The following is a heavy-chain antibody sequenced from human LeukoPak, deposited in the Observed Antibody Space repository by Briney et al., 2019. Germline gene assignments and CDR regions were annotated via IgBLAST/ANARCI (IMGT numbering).Heavy chain of an antibody. J-gene: IGHJ4*02. CDR1: GFTFSSYA. V-gene: IGHV3-30*02. CDR2: IRSDGSNK. D-gene: IGHD3-10*01. Sequence: PGGSLRLSCAASGFTFSSYAMHWVRQAPGKGLEWVAFIRSDGSNKSYADSVKGRFTISRDNSKNTLYLQMNSLRAEDTAVYYCAKGEITSNDYWGQGTLVTVSS. CDR3: AKGEITSNDY.